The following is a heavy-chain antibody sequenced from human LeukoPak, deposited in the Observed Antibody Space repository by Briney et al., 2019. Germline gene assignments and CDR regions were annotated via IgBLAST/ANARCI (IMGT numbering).Heavy chain of an antibody. CDR1: GGTFSSYA. CDR2: IIPIFGTA. V-gene: IGHV1-69*13. Sequence: GASVKVSCKASGGTFSSYAISWVRQAPGQGLEWMGGIIPIFGTANYAQKFQGRVTITADESTSTAYMGLSSLRSEDTAVYYCAREEAHYYDSSGTYYYYGMDVWGQGTTVTVSS. CDR3: AREEAHYYDSSGTYYYYGMDV. J-gene: IGHJ6*02. D-gene: IGHD3-22*01.